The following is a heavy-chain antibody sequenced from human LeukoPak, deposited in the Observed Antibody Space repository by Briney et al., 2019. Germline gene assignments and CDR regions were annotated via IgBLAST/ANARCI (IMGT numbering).Heavy chain of an antibody. Sequence: PSEALSLTCAVSGGSIGGYYWSWLRQPPGRGLEWIGYIYYSGTTNYNPSLKSRVTISVDTSKNQFSLKLTSVTAADTAVYYCAREDPQTTVPEGLDVWGQGTTVTVSS. CDR1: GGSIGGYY. CDR2: IYYSGTT. J-gene: IGHJ6*02. D-gene: IGHD4-17*01. CDR3: AREDPQTTVPEGLDV. V-gene: IGHV4-59*01.